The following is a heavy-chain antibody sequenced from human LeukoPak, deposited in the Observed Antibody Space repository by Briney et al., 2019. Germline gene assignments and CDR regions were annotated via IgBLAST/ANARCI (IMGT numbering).Heavy chain of an antibody. CDR2: IIPIFGTA. CDR3: ASGSDSSGFGFDY. D-gene: IGHD3-22*01. J-gene: IGHJ4*02. V-gene: IGHV1-69*05. Sequence: SVKVSCKASGGTFSSYAISWVRQAPGRGLEWMGRIIPIFGTANYAQKFQGRVTITTDESTCTAYMELSSLRSEDTAVYYCASGSDSSGFGFDYWGQGTLVTVSS. CDR1: GGTFSSYA.